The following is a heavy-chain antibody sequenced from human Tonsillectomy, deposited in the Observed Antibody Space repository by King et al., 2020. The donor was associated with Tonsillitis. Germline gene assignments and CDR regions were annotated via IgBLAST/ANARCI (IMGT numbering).Heavy chain of an antibody. CDR3: VNGGLYCTVGVCRYYYYHLDV. D-gene: IGHD2-8*02. CDR1: GFTFSDYA. J-gene: IGHJ6*03. Sequence: VQLVESGGGLVQPGGSLRLSCSASGFTFSDYAMHWVRQAPGKGLEYVSAISSDGGNKYYADSVKGRFTISRDNSKNTLYFQMSSLRAEDTAVYYFVNGGLYCTVGVCRYYYYHLDVWGKGTTVTVSS. V-gene: IGHV3-64D*06. CDR2: ISSDGGNK.